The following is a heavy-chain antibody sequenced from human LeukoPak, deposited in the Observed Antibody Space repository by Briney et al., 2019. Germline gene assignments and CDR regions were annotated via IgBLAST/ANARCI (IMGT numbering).Heavy chain of an antibody. V-gene: IGHV3-23*01. D-gene: IGHD3-22*01. Sequence: PGGSLRLSCAASGFTFSSYAMSWVRQAPGKGLEWVSAISGSGGSTYYADSVKGRFTISRDNSKNTLYLQMNSLRAEDTAVYYCAKDYGPYYDSSGEDAFDIWGQGTMVTVSS. CDR1: GFTFSSYA. CDR3: AKDYGPYYDSSGEDAFDI. J-gene: IGHJ3*02. CDR2: ISGSGGST.